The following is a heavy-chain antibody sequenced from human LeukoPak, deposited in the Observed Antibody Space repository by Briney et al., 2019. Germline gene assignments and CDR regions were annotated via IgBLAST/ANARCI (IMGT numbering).Heavy chain of an antibody. CDR3: ARRLNYYDSSGYYYHDAFDI. CDR1: GGSISSYY. V-gene: IGHV4-59*08. D-gene: IGHD3-22*01. CDR2: IYYSGST. Sequence: SETLSLTCTVSGGSISSYYWSWIRQPPGKGLEWIGYIYYSGSTNYNPSLKSRVTISVDTYKNQFSLKLSSVTAADTAVYYCARRLNYYDSSGYYYHDAFDIWGQGTMVTVSS. J-gene: IGHJ3*02.